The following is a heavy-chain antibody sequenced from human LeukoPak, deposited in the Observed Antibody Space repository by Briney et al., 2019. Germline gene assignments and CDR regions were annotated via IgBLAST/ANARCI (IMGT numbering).Heavy chain of an antibody. Sequence: GGSLRLSCAASGFTFSSYAMSWVRQAPGKGLEWVSAISGSGGSTHYADSVKGRFTISRDNLKNTQYLQMNSLRAEDTAVYYCAKDQHINMIVGLYYFDYRGQGTLVTVSS. J-gene: IGHJ4*02. V-gene: IGHV3-23*01. CDR2: ISGSGGST. D-gene: IGHD3-22*01. CDR1: GFTFSSYA. CDR3: AKDQHINMIVGLYYFDY.